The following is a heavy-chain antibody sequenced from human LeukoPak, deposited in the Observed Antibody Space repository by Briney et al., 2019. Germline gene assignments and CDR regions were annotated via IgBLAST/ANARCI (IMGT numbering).Heavy chain of an antibody. J-gene: IGHJ3*02. CDR3: ARQGPTNAFDI. CDR1: GFTFSSYS. V-gene: IGHV3-21*01. Sequence: PGGSLRLSCAASGFTFSSYSMNWVRQAPGKGLEWVSSISSSSYIYYADSVKGRFTISRDNAKNSLYLQMNSLRAEDTAVYYCARQGPTNAFDIWGQGTMVTVSS. CDR2: ISSSSYI.